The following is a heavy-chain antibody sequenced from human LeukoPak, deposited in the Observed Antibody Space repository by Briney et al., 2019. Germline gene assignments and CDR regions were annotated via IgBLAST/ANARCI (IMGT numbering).Heavy chain of an antibody. CDR3: ARCFYAFWSGPRNWFDP. CDR1: GGSFSGYY. CDR2: INHSGST. Sequence: SETLSLTSAVYGGSFSGYYWSWIRQPPGKGLEWSGEINHSGSTNYNPPLKSRVTISVDTSKNQFSLKLSSVTFTDTAVYYCARCFYAFWSGPRNWFDPWGQGTLVTVSS. V-gene: IGHV4-34*01. J-gene: IGHJ5*02. D-gene: IGHD3-3*01.